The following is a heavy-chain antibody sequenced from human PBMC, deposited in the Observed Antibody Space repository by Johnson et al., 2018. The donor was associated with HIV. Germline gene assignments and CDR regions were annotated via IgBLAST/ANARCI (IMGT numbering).Heavy chain of an antibody. CDR2: ISWNSGSI. CDR3: TTAAAAPYAFDI. V-gene: IGHV3-9*01. Sequence: QLVESGGGLVQPDRSLRLSCAASGFTFDDYAMHWVRQVPGKGLEWVSGISWNSGSIGYADSVKGRFTISRDNAKNSLYLQMNSLKTEDTAVYYCTTAAAAPYAFDIWGQGTMVTVSS. CDR1: GFTFDDYA. J-gene: IGHJ3*02. D-gene: IGHD6-13*01.